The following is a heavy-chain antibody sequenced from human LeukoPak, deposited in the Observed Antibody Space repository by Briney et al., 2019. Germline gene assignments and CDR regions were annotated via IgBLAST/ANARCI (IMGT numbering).Heavy chain of an antibody. D-gene: IGHD1-1*01. J-gene: IGHJ4*02. Sequence: GGSLRLSCAASVFTFSSYGMHGVRQAPGKGLEWVAYIRYDGSNKYYADSVKRRFTISRDNSKNTLYLQMNSLRDEDTAVYYCAKDIALGRWPTGYFDYWGQGTLVTVSS. CDR1: VFTFSSYG. V-gene: IGHV3-30*02. CDR2: IRYDGSNK. CDR3: AKDIALGRWPTGYFDY.